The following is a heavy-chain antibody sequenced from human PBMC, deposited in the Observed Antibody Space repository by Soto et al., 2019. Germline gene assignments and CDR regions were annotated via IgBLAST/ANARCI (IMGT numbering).Heavy chain of an antibody. Sequence: EVRLVPSGAEVKKPGESLMISCKASGYNFTSEWISWARQMPGKGLEWVGKIDSSDSFTIYNPSFRGHVTMSDDKSISTAYLPWNSLKASDTAMYYCARSVDSDVFDVWGQGTMVTVSS. V-gene: IGHV5-10-1*03. CDR3: ARSVDSDVFDV. D-gene: IGHD3-9*01. J-gene: IGHJ3*01. CDR2: IDSSDSFT. CDR1: GYNFTSEW.